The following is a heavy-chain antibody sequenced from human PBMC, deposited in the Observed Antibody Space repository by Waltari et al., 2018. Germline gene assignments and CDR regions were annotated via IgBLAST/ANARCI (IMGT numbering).Heavy chain of an antibody. V-gene: IGHV1-2*06. CDR3: ARGFGGSGYWYFDL. J-gene: IGHJ2*01. Sequence: QVQLVQSGAEVKKPGASVKVSCKASGYTFTGYYMHWVRPAPGPGLGWRGRINANSGGTTYAQKWQGRVTMTRDTSIITAYMERSRLRSDDTAVYYCARGFGGSGYWYFDLWGRGTLVTVSS. CDR2: INANSGGT. D-gene: IGHD2-15*01. CDR1: GYTFTGYY.